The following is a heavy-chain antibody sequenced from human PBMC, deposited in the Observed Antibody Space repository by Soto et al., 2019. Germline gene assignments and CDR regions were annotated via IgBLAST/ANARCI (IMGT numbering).Heavy chain of an antibody. Sequence: SAKVSCKASGGTFSSYAISWVRQAPGQGLERMGRIITIFSTTNYAQKFQSRVTITADESTSTAYMELSSLRSEDTDVYYCARGAMYSSSWYGVGYYGMDVWGQGTTVNVSS. CDR3: ARGAMYSSSWYGVGYYGMDV. D-gene: IGHD6-13*01. J-gene: IGHJ6*02. CDR2: IITIFSTT. V-gene: IGHV1-69*13. CDR1: GGTFSSYA.